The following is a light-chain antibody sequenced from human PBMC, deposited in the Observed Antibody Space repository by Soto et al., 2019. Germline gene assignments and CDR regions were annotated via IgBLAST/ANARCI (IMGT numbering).Light chain of an antibody. CDR3: QQLNSYPLT. J-gene: IGKJ4*01. Sequence: DIQLTQSPSFLSESVGDRVTITCRASQGISSYLAWCQQKPGKAPKLLIYAASTLQSGVPSRFSGSGSGTEFTLTINSLQPEDFATYYCQQLNSYPLTFGGGTKVEIK. CDR2: AAS. CDR1: QGISSY. V-gene: IGKV1-9*01.